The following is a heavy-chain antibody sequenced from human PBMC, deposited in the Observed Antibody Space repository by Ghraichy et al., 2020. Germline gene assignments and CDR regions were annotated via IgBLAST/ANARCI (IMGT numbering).Heavy chain of an antibody. CDR1: GGSISSYY. CDR3: ARGAHITMSPFGMDV. D-gene: IGHD3-10*02. CDR2: IYYSGST. V-gene: IGHV4-59*01. J-gene: IGHJ6*02. Sequence: SETLSLTCTVSGGSISSYYWSWIRQPPGKGLEWIGYIYYSGSTNYNPSLKSRVTISVDTSKNQFSLKLSSVTAADTAVYYCARGAHITMSPFGMDVWGQGTTVTVSS.